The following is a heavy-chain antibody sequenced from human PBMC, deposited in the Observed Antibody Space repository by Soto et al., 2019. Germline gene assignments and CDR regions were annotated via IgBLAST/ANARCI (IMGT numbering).Heavy chain of an antibody. D-gene: IGHD3-22*01. CDR3: ARGYYYDNSGYLVRHTPDY. V-gene: IGHV4-34*01. Sequence: SEPLYLPCAVYDGSFSAYYWSWIRQPPAMVLEWIGEINHSGGTSYNPSLKSRVTISVDTSKSQFSLKLTSVTAEDTAIYYCARGYYYDNSGYLVRHTPDYWGQGTLVTVSS. CDR2: INHSGGT. J-gene: IGHJ4*02. CDR1: DGSFSAYY.